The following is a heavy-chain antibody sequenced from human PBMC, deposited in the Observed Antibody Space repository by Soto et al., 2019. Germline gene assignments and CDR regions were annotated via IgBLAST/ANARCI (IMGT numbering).Heavy chain of an antibody. J-gene: IGHJ4*02. D-gene: IGHD3-22*01. CDR2: ISSSSSYI. V-gene: IGHV3-21*01. CDR1: GFTFSSYS. Sequence: KPGGSLRLSCAASGFTFSSYSMNWVRQAPGKGLEWVSSISSSSSYIYYADSVKGRFTISRDNAKNSLYLQMNSLRAEDTAVYYCARRFLNYYDSSGCFDYWGQGTLVTVSS. CDR3: ARRFLNYYDSSGCFDY.